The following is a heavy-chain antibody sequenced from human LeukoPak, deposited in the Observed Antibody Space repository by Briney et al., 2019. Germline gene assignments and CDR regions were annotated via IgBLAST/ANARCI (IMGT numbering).Heavy chain of an antibody. CDR2: IYNGGTT. D-gene: IGHD1-26*01. J-gene: IGHJ2*01. V-gene: IGHV4-4*07. Sequence: SETLSLTCTVSGGSFSSYYWTWIRQPAGKGLEWIGRIYNGGTTNYSPSLGSRVTMSLDTSKNRFSLSLSSVTAADTAVYYCARDRLGATGHWRIDVWGRGTLVTVSS. CDR1: GGSFSSYY. CDR3: ARDRLGATGHWRIDV.